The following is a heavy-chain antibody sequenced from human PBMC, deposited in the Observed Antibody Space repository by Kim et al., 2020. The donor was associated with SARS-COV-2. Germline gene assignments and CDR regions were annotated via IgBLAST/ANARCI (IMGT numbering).Heavy chain of an antibody. CDR3: ARFPIYYYDSSGYSEPGDFDY. V-gene: IGHV3-21*01. J-gene: IGHJ4*02. CDR1: GFTFSSYS. CDR2: ISSSSSYI. D-gene: IGHD3-22*01. Sequence: GGSLRLSCAASGFTFSSYSMNWVRQAPGKGLEWVSSISSSSSYIYYADSVKGRFTISRDNAKNSLYLQMNSLRAEDTAVYYCARFPIYYYDSSGYSEPGDFDYWGQGTLVTVSS.